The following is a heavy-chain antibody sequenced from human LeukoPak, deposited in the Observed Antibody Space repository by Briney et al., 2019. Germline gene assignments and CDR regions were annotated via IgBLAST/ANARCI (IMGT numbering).Heavy chain of an antibody. CDR1: GFTFSTYA. Sequence: GSLRLSCAASGFTFSTYAMTWVRQAPGKGLEWVSLISGTGGSTYYADSVKGRFTISRDNSKNTLYLQMYSLRAEDTAVYYCAELGITMIGGVWGKGTTVTISS. CDR3: AELGITMIGGV. D-gene: IGHD3-10*02. J-gene: IGHJ6*04. CDR2: ISGTGGST. V-gene: IGHV3-23*01.